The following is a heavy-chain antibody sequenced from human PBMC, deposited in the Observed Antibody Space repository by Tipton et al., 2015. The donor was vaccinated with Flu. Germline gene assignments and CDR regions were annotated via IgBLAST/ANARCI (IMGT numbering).Heavy chain of an antibody. CDR2: ISITSTYI. J-gene: IGHJ5*02. D-gene: IGHD4-23*01. CDR1: EFTFSDYR. Sequence: SLRLSCTVSEFTFSDYRMNWVRQAPGKGLEWVSSISITSTYIYYADSVKGRFTISRDNAKNSLFLQMTSLRAEDTAMYYCARSLTVVNPEVDLWGQGTLVTVSS. CDR3: ARSLTVVNPEVDL. V-gene: IGHV3-21*01.